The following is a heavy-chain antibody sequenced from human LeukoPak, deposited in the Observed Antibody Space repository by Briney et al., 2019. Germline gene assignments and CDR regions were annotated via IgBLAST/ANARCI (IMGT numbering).Heavy chain of an antibody. D-gene: IGHD4-11*01. CDR2: IKQDGSEK. J-gene: IGHJ4*02. CDR1: GFTFSSYS. CDR3: ARDNDYSILNNFDY. Sequence: GGSLRLSCAASGFTFSSYSMSWVRQAPGKGLEWVANIKQDGSEKYYVDSVKGRFTISRDNAKNSLYLQMNSLRAEDTAVYYCARDNDYSILNNFDYWGQGTLVTVSS. V-gene: IGHV3-7*01.